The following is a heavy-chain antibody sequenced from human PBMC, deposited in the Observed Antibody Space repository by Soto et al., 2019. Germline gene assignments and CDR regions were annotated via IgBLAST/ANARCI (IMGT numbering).Heavy chain of an antibody. CDR2: ISWNGGST. D-gene: IGHD3-16*01. CDR1: GFTFDDYG. Sequence: PGGSLRRSCAASGFTFDDYGMSWVRQAPGKGLEWVSGISWNGGSTGYADSVKGRFTISRDNAKNSLYLQMNSLRAEDTALYYYARDLYYYYYYGMDVWGQGTTVTVSS. CDR3: ARDLYYYYYYGMDV. J-gene: IGHJ6*02. V-gene: IGHV3-20*04.